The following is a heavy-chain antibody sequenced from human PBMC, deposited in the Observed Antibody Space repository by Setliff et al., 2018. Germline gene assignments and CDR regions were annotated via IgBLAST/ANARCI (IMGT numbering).Heavy chain of an antibody. CDR1: GESIDSVATGNHY. V-gene: IGHV4-61*03. Sequence: SCIVSGESIDSVATGNHYWSWIRQAPGKGLEWIGHVYYSGAANYNPSLKSRVTMSVDTSKNHVSLKLSSVTAADTAVYYCARAHTWSLPNDNSGYPGWFDPWGQGTLVTVSS. D-gene: IGHD3-22*01. CDR2: VYYSGAA. CDR3: ARAHTWSLPNDNSGYPGWFDP. J-gene: IGHJ5*02.